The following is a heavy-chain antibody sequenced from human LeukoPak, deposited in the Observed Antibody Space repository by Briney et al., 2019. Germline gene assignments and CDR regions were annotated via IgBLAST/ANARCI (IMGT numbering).Heavy chain of an antibody. Sequence: PSETLSLTCTVSGGSISSYYWSWIRHPPGKGLEWIGYIYTSGSTNYNPSLKSRVTISVDTSKNQFSLKLSSVTAADTAVYYCARQTSGYYYMDVWGKGTTVTVSS. CDR3: ARQTSGYYYMDV. V-gene: IGHV4-4*09. CDR1: GGSISSYY. CDR2: IYTSGST. J-gene: IGHJ6*03. D-gene: IGHD3-3*01.